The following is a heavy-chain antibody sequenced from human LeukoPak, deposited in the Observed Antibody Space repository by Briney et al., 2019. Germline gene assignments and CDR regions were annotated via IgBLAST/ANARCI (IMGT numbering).Heavy chain of an antibody. J-gene: IGHJ4*02. V-gene: IGHV5-51*01. Sequence: GESLKISCKGSGYSFTSYWIAWVRQVPGKGLEWMGIIYPGDSDTRYSPSFQGQVTISADKSINTAYLQWSSLKASDTAMYYCARHRIPSYSSSWYEGCYFDYWGQGTLVTVSP. CDR3: ARHRIPSYSSSWYEGCYFDY. CDR2: IYPGDSDT. CDR1: GYSFTSYW. D-gene: IGHD6-13*01.